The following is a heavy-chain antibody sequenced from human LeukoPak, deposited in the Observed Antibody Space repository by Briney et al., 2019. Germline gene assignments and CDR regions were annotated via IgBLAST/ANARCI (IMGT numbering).Heavy chain of an antibody. D-gene: IGHD4-17*01. V-gene: IGHV3-30-3*01. CDR3: ARAPTPTTTVTTLGY. J-gene: IGHJ4*02. Sequence: GGSVRLSCAASGFTFSSYTMHWVRQAPGKGLEWVAVISFDGTNKYYADSVKGRFTISRDNSKNTLYLQMNSLRPEDTAVYYCARAPTPTTTVTTLGYWGQGTLVTGSS. CDR2: ISFDGTNK. CDR1: GFTFSSYT.